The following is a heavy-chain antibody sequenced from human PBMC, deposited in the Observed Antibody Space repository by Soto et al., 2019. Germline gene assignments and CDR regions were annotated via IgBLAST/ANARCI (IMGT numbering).Heavy chain of an antibody. V-gene: IGHV4-31*03. D-gene: IGHD5-18*01. CDR1: GGSISSDGYY. CDR3: ASGYSYATLLDP. CDR2: IYYSWST. J-gene: IGHJ5*02. Sequence: QVQLQESGPVLVKPSQTLSITCTVSGGSISSDGYYWTWIRQHPGKSLEWIGYIYYSWSTSYNPSLKSRITISVDTSKNQFSRKLSSVTAADTAVYYCASGYSYATLLDPWGQGTLVTVSS.